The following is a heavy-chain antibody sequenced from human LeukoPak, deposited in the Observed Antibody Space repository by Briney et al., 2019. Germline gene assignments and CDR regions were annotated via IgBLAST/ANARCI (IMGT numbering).Heavy chain of an antibody. V-gene: IGHV4-38-2*02. J-gene: IGHJ4*02. D-gene: IGHD6-6*01. CDR1: GYSISSGYY. CDR2: IYHSGST. CDR3: ARDRKGIAARYFDY. Sequence: PSETLSLTCTVSGYSISSGYYWGWIRQPPGKGLEWIGSIYHSGSTYYNPSLKSRVTISVDTSKNQFSLKLSSVTAADTAVYYCARDRKGIAARYFDYWGQGTLVTVSP.